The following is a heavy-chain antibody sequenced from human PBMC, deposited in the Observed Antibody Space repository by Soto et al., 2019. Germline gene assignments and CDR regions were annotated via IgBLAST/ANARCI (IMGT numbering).Heavy chain of an antibody. CDR3: ARGGATHGFDP. J-gene: IGHJ5*02. CDR1: GFTFSSYP. V-gene: IGHV3-30*04. CDR2: IAYDGRNE. D-gene: IGHD1-1*01. Sequence: QVQLVESGGGVVQPGRSLRLSCAASGFTFSSYPMDWVRQAPGKGLEWVALIAYDGRNEYYADSVKGRFTLSRDSSKNMLYLQMSSLRAEDTAVYFCARGGATHGFDPWGQGTLVTVSS.